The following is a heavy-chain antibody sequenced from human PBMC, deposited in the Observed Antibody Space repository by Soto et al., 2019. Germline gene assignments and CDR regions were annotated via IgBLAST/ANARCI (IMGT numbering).Heavy chain of an antibody. V-gene: IGHV3-7*05. CDR3: ARDGESSSWNYYYYYYGMDV. CDR1: GFTFSSYW. CDR2: IKQDGSEK. Sequence: EVQLVESGGGLVQPGGSLRLSCAASGFTFSSYWMSWVRQAPGKGLEWVANIKQDGSEKYYVDSVKGRFTISRDNAKNSLSLQMNSLRAEDTAVYYCARDGESSSWNYYYYYYGMDVWGQGTTVTVSS. D-gene: IGHD6-13*01. J-gene: IGHJ6*02.